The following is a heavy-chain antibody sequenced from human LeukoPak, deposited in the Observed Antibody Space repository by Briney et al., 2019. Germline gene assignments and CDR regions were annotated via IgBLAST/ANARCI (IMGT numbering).Heavy chain of an antibody. D-gene: IGHD3-22*01. CDR3: ARVGYYDSSGYYYVDAFDI. Sequence: ASVKVSCKASGYTFTSYDINWVRQAPGQGLEWMGWMNPNSGNTGYAQKFQGRVTMTRNTSISTAYMELSSLRSEDTAVYYCARVGYYDSSGYYYVDAFDIWGQGTMVTVSS. CDR2: MNPNSGNT. J-gene: IGHJ3*02. CDR1: GYTFTSYD. V-gene: IGHV1-8*01.